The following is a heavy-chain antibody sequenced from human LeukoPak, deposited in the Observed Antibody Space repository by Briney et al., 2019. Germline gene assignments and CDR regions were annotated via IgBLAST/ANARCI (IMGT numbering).Heavy chain of an antibody. V-gene: IGHV3-11*04. CDR3: ARYDYGDYDPFDY. Sequence: SGGSLRLSCAASGFTFSDYYMSWIRQAPGRGLEWVSYISSSGSTIYYAGSVKGRFTISRDNAKNSLYLQMNSLRAEDTAVYYCARYDYGDYDPFDYWGQGTLVTVSS. CDR1: GFTFSDYY. J-gene: IGHJ4*02. D-gene: IGHD4-17*01. CDR2: ISSSGSTI.